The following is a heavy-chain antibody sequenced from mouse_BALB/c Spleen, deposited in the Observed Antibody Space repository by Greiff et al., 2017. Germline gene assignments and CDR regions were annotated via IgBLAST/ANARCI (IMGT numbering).Heavy chain of an antibody. Sequence: EVQRVESGGGLVKPGGSLKLSCAASGFTFSSYAMSWVRQTPEKRLEWVASISSGGSTYYPDSVKGRFTISRDNARNILYLQMSSLRSEDTAMYYCARGGLLRLLYYAMDYWGQGTSVTVSS. CDR3: ARGGLLRLLYYAMDY. V-gene: IGHV5-6-5*01. D-gene: IGHD1-2*01. CDR1: GFTFSSYA. J-gene: IGHJ4*01. CDR2: ISSGGST.